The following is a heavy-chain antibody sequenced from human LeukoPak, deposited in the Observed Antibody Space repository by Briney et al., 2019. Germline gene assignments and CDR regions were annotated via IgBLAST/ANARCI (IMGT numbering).Heavy chain of an antibody. D-gene: IGHD6-19*01. CDR3: ARAYRYSSGWGRYYYYYMDV. CDR1: GGSFSGYY. Sequence: SETLSLTCAVYGGSFSGYYWSWMRQPPGKGLEWIGEINHSGSTNYNPSLKRRVTISVDTSKKQFSLKLSSATAADPAVYYCARAYRYSSGWGRYYYYYMDVWGKGTTVTIPS. V-gene: IGHV4-34*01. J-gene: IGHJ6*03. CDR2: INHSGST.